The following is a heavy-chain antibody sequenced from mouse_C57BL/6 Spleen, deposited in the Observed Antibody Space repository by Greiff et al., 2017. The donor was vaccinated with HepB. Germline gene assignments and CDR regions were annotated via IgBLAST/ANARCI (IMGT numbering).Heavy chain of an antibody. D-gene: IGHD3-2*02. CDR1: GYTFTSYW. V-gene: IGHV1-50*01. J-gene: IGHJ2*01. CDR2: IDPSDGYT. CDR3: ARRSSGVYFDY. Sequence: QVQLQQPGAELVKPGASVKLSCKASGYTFTSYWMQWVKQRPGQGLEWIGEIDPSDGYTNYKHKFKGRATLTVDKSSSTAYMQLSSLTSEDSAVYYCARRSSGVYFDYWGQGTTLTVSS.